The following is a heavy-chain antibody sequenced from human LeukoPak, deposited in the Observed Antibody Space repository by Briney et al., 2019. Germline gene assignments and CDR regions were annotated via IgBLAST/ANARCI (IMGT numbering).Heavy chain of an antibody. Sequence: ASVKVSCKASGYTFTSYGISWVRQAPGQGLEWMGWISAYNGNTNYAQKLQGRVTMTRDTSISTAYMELSRLRSDDTAVYYCARVSQQLRAFDIWGQGTMVTVSS. CDR2: ISAYNGNT. D-gene: IGHD5/OR15-5a*01. CDR1: GYTFTSYG. J-gene: IGHJ3*02. V-gene: IGHV1-18*01. CDR3: ARVSQQLRAFDI.